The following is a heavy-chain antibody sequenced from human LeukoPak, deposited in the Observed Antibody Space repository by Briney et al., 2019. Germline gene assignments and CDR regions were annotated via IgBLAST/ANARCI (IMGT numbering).Heavy chain of an antibody. CDR2: INPNSGGT. J-gene: IGHJ5*02. Sequence: GASVKVSCKASGYTFTGYYMHWVRQAPGQGLEWMGWINPNSGGTNYAQKFQGRVTMTRDTSISTAYMELSRLRSDDTAVYYCARSFYDSSGYPSNWFDPWGQGTLVTVSS. CDR3: ARSFYDSSGYPSNWFDP. D-gene: IGHD3-22*01. CDR1: GYTFTGYY. V-gene: IGHV1-2*02.